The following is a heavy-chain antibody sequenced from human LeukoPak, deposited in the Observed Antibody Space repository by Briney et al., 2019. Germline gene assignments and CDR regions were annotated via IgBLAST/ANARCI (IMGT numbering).Heavy chain of an antibody. J-gene: IGHJ4*02. CDR3: ARDHNTMIWGALDY. Sequence: ASVEVSCKASGYTFIGYYMHWVRQAPGQGLEWMGWINPNSGDTNYAQKFQGRVTMTRDTSISVAFMELSRLRSDDTAVYYCARDHNTMIWGALDYWGQGTLVTVSS. D-gene: IGHD3-22*01. CDR2: INPNSGDT. CDR1: GYTFIGYY. V-gene: IGHV1-2*02.